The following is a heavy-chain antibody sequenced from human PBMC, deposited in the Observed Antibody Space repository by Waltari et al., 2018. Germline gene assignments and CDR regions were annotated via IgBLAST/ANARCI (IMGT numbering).Heavy chain of an antibody. CDR1: GYSISSGYY. V-gene: IGHV4-38-2*01. J-gene: IGHJ4*02. CDR3: ASAYSSSWWGVLDY. D-gene: IGHD6-13*01. CDR2: IYHSGGT. Sequence: QVQLQESGPGLVKPSETLSLTCAVSGYSISSGYYWGWIRQPPGKGLEWIGSIYHSGGTYYNPSLKSRVTISVDTSKNQCSLKLSSVTAADTAVYYCASAYSSSWWGVLDYWGQGTLVTVSS.